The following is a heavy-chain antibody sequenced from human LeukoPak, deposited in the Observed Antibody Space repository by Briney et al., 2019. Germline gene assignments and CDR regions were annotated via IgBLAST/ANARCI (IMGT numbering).Heavy chain of an antibody. J-gene: IGHJ6*02. CDR3: ARGPGYSGYAASYYYYGMDV. V-gene: IGHV1-18*01. CDR1: GYTFTSYG. Sequence: ASVKVSCKASGYTFTSYGISWVRQAPGQGLEWMGWISAYNGNTNYAQKLQGRVTMTTDTSTSTAYMELRSLRSDDTAVYYCARGPGYSGYAASYYYYGMDVWGQGATVTVSS. CDR2: ISAYNGNT. D-gene: IGHD5-12*01.